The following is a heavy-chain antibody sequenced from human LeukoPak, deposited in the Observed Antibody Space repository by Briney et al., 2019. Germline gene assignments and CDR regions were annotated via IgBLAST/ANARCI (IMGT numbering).Heavy chain of an antibody. CDR1: GFTFSSYG. CDR3: AREEIRGTGVF. V-gene: IGHV3-30*03. Sequence: GGSLRLSCAASGFTFSSYGMHWVRQAPGKGLEWVAVISYDGSNKYYADSVEGRFTISRDNSKNTLFLQMNRLRVEDTAVYYCAREEIRGTGVFWGQGTLVTVSS. D-gene: IGHD1-1*01. CDR2: ISYDGSNK. J-gene: IGHJ4*02.